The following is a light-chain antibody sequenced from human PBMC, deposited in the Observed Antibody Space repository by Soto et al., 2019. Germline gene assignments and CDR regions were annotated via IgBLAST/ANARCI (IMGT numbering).Light chain of an antibody. CDR2: GAS. V-gene: IGKV3D-15*01. CDR1: QSVRSN. J-gene: IGKJ5*01. Sequence: EIVMTQSPATLSVSPGERTTLSCSASQSVRSNLAWYQQKHGQAPRLLIYGASTRATGSPPRFSGRGSGTEFTLTISSPQSEYFAVYYCPQYNNSPAITFGQGTRLQI. CDR3: PQYNNSPAIT.